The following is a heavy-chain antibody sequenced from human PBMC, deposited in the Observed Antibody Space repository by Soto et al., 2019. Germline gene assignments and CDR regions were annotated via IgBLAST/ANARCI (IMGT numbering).Heavy chain of an antibody. CDR1: GYTFTSYG. V-gene: IGHV1-18*04. Sequence: ASVKVSCKASGYTFTSYGISWVRQAPGQGLEWMGWISAYNGNTNYAQKLQGRLTMTTDTSTSTAYRELRSLRSDDTAVYYCARDPYYYDSSGPGGMDVWGQGTTVAVSS. J-gene: IGHJ6*02. CDR3: ARDPYYYDSSGPGGMDV. D-gene: IGHD3-22*01. CDR2: ISAYNGNT.